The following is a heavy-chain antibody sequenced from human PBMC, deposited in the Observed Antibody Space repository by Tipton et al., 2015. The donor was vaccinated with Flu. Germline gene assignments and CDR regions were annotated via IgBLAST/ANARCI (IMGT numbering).Heavy chain of an antibody. CDR1: GGSISSGGHY. V-gene: IGHV4-61*08. J-gene: IGHJ3*02. D-gene: IGHD3-16*01. CDR3: AREWGDAFDI. Sequence: TLSLTCTVSGGSISSGGHYWSWIRQPPGKGLEWIGYIYYSGSISYNPSLKSRVTISVDTSKNQFSLKLSSVTAADTAVYYCAREWGDAFDIWGQGTMVTASS. CDR2: IYYSGSI.